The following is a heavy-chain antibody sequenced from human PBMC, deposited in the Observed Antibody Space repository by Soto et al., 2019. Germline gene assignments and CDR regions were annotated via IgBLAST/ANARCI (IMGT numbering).Heavy chain of an antibody. CDR1: GFPFSGYY. V-gene: IGHV4-34*01. J-gene: IGHJ4*02. CDR3: ARERIGYSYEGPYFDY. CDR2: INHSGST. Sequence: PPDTTPLPSPFYGFPFSGYYWSRIRQPTWKGLEWIGEINHSGSTNYNPSLKSRVTISVDTSKNQFSLKLSSVTAADTAVYYCARERIGYSYEGPYFDYWGQGTLVTVSS. D-gene: IGHD5-18*01.